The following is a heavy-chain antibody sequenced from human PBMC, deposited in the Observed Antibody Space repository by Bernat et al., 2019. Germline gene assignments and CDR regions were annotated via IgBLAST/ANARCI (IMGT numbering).Heavy chain of an antibody. CDR2: IYNDGST. Sequence: EVQPVESGGGLIQPGGSLRLSCAASGSTVSSNHMNWVRRAPGRGLEWVSVIYNDGSTFYADSVKGRFTISRDNSKNTLYLQMNSLRAEDTAVYYCARRGEGELLSPYYYGMDVWGQGTTVTVSS. D-gene: IGHD1-26*01. J-gene: IGHJ6*02. CDR1: GSTVSSNH. V-gene: IGHV3-53*01. CDR3: ARRGEGELLSPYYYGMDV.